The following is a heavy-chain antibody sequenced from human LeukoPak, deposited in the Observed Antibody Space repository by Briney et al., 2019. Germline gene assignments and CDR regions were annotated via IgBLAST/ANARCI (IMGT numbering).Heavy chain of an antibody. CDR2: IYYSGST. J-gene: IGHJ4*02. D-gene: IGHD3-10*01. CDR3: ARATNYYGSGSYYRRVYYFDY. Sequence: SETLSLTCTVSGGSISSYYWSWIRQPPGKGLEWIGYIYYSGSTNYNPSLKSRVTISVDTSKNQFSPKLSSVTAADTAVYYCARATNYYGSGSYYRRVYYFDYWGQGTLVTVSS. CDR1: GGSISSYY. V-gene: IGHV4-59*01.